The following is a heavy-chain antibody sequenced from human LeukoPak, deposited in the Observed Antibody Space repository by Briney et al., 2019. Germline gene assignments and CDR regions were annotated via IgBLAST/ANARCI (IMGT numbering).Heavy chain of an antibody. J-gene: IGHJ4*02. V-gene: IGHV3-21*01. CDR1: GFTLSSYA. Sequence: GGSPILLGAASGFTLSSYAMSWVRLAPGKGLEWVSSISSSSSYIYYADSVKGRFTISRDNAKNSLYLQMNSLRAEDTAVYYCARGPDYGGNPGYFDYWGQGTLVTVSS. D-gene: IGHD4-23*01. CDR3: ARGPDYGGNPGYFDY. CDR2: ISSSSSYI.